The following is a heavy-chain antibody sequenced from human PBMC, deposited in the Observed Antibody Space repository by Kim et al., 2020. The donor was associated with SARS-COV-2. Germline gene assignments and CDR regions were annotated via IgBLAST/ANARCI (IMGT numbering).Heavy chain of an antibody. D-gene: IGHD2-2*01. J-gene: IGHJ6*03. CDR3: ARASSTSCPCYYMDV. Sequence: VSLRLSCAASGFTFSTYWMYWVRQAPGKGLVWVSRINSDGSSTNYADSVKGRFTISRDNAKNTLYLQMNSLRAEDTAVYYCARASSTSCPCYYMDVWGKGTTVTVSS. CDR2: INSDGSST. V-gene: IGHV3-74*01. CDR1: GFTFSTYW.